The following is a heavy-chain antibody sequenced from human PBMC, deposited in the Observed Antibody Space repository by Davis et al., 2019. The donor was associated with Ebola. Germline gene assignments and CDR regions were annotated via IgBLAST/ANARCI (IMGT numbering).Heavy chain of an antibody. CDR3: ARSRTYSNSSGLNWFDP. Sequence: ASVKVSCKASGYTFTSYYMNWVRQAPGQGLEWMGIINPSGGRTTFAPKFQGRVTMTRDTSTSTVYMELGRLRSEDAAVYYCARSRTYSNSSGLNWFDPWGQGTLVTVSS. D-gene: IGHD4-11*01. J-gene: IGHJ5*02. V-gene: IGHV1-46*01. CDR1: GYTFTSYY. CDR2: INPSGGRT.